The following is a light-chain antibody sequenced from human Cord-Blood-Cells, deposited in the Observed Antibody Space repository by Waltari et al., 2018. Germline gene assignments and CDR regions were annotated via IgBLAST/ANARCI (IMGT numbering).Light chain of an antibody. J-gene: IGLJ2*01. CDR2: HVS. CDR3: SSYTSSSTLV. CDR1: SCDVGGYNY. V-gene: IGLV2-14*01. Sequence: QSALTQPASVSGSPGQSITISCTGTSCDVGGYNYVSWYQQHPGKAPKLMIYHVSNRHSGVSNRFSGSKSANTASLTISGLQAEDEADYYCSSYTSSSTLVFGGGTKLTVL.